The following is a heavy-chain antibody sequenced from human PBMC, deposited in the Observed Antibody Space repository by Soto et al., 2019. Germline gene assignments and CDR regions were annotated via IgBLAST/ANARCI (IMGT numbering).Heavy chain of an antibody. CDR2: IIPILGIA. V-gene: IGHV1-69*02. J-gene: IGHJ6*03. CDR3: ARAPWGVPAAMPGEWNPDYYMDV. CDR1: GGTFSSYT. Sequence: GASVKVSCKASGGTFSSYTISWVRQAPGQGLEWMGRIIPILGIANYAQKFQGRVTITADKSTSTAYMELSSLRSEDTAVYYCARAPWGVPAAMPGEWNPDYYMDVWGKGTTVTVSS. D-gene: IGHD2-2*01.